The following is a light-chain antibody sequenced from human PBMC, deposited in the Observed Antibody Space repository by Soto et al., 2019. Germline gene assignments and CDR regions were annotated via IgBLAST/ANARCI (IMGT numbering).Light chain of an antibody. CDR2: GAS. Sequence: EIALTQSPGTLSLSPGERATLSCRASQSVSTTDLAWYQQRPGQAPRLLIYGASSRATGIPDGFSGTGSETDFTLTISRLEAGDLAVYYCQQYGNSPQYTFGQGTKLEIK. CDR1: QSVSTTD. CDR3: QQYGNSPQYT. V-gene: IGKV3-20*01. J-gene: IGKJ2*01.